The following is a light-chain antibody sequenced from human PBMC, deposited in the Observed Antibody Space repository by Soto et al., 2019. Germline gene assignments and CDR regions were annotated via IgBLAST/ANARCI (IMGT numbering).Light chain of an antibody. V-gene: IGKV3-15*01. CDR2: GAS. CDR1: QSISIH. J-gene: IGKJ1*01. Sequence: EIVMTQSPATLSVSPGERATLSCRASQSISIHLAWYQQKPGQAPRLLIYGASTRDTGTPARFSGSRSGPEFTLTISSLQSEDFAVYYCQQYNNWPSWTFGQGTKVEIK. CDR3: QQYNNWPSWT.